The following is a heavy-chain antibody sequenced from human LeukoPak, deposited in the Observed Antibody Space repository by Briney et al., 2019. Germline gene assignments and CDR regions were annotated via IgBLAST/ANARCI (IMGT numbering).Heavy chain of an antibody. D-gene: IGHD4-17*01. V-gene: IGHV4-34*01. CDR2: INHSGST. J-gene: IGHJ4*02. Sequence: SETLSLTCAVYGGSFSGYYWSWIRQPPGKGLEWIGEINHSGSTNYNPSLKSRVTISVDTSKNQFSLKLSSVTAADTAVYYCARGGVTTVVPPILRPFDYWGQGTLVPVSS. CDR3: ARGGVTTVVPPILRPFDY. CDR1: GGSFSGYY.